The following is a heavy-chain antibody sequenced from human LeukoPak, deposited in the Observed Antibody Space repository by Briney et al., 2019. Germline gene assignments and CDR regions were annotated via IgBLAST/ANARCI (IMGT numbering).Heavy chain of an antibody. Sequence: SETLSLTCTVSGYSISSGYYWGWIRQPPGKGLEWIGSIYHSGSTYYNPSLKSRVTISVDTSKNQFSLKLSSVTAADTAVYYCARGRDYSGCDLGPGYFDYWGQGTLVTVSS. CDR2: IYHSGST. D-gene: IGHD5-12*01. CDR3: ARGRDYSGCDLGPGYFDY. V-gene: IGHV4-38-2*02. J-gene: IGHJ4*02. CDR1: GYSISSGYY.